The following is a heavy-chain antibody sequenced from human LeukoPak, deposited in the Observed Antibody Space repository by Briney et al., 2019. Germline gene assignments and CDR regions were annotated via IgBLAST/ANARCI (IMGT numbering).Heavy chain of an antibody. CDR3: ATEGYCSSTSCSTYYYYGMDV. D-gene: IGHD2-2*01. CDR1: GYTFTGHY. CDR2: FDPEDGET. V-gene: IGHV1-24*01. Sequence: GASVKVSCKASGYTFTGHYIHWVRQAPGQGLEWMGGFDPEDGETIYAQKFQGRVTVTEDTSTDTAYMELSSLRSEDTAVYYCATEGYCSSTSCSTYYYYGMDVWGQGTTVTVSS. J-gene: IGHJ6*02.